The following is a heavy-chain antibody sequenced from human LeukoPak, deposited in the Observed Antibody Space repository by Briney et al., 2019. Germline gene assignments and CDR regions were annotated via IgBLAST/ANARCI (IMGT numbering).Heavy chain of an antibody. CDR1: GFTVSSIY. D-gene: IGHD6-13*01. CDR2: IYSGGST. CDR3: ARWAGYSSTWYGLFDY. Sequence: GGSLTLSCAASGFTVSSIYMSWVRQAPGKGLEWVSIIYSGGSTYYADSVKGRFTISRDNSKNTLYLQMNSLRAEDTAVYYCARWAGYSSTWYGLFDYWGQGTLVTVSS. J-gene: IGHJ4*02. V-gene: IGHV3-66*01.